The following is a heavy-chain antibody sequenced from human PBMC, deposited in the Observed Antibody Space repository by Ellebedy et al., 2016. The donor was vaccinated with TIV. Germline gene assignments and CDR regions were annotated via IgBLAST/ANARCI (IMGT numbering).Heavy chain of an antibody. Sequence: SQTLSLTCAISGDSVSSNSAAWNWIRQSPSRGLEWLGRTYYRSKWYNDYAVSVKSRITINPDTSKNQFSLQLNSVTPEDTAVYYCARGYCSGGSCYGFVDPWGQGTLVTVSS. CDR3: ARGYCSGGSCYGFVDP. D-gene: IGHD2-15*01. CDR2: TYYRSKWYN. CDR1: GDSVSSNSAA. V-gene: IGHV6-1*01. J-gene: IGHJ5*02.